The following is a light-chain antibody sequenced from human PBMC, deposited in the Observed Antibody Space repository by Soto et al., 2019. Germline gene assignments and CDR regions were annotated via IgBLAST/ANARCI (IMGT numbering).Light chain of an antibody. CDR3: QQFSSYPLT. CDR2: DAS. V-gene: IGKV3-20*01. Sequence: EFVLTKSPGTLSLSPGERATLSCRASQTVRNNYLAWYQQKPGQAPRLLIYDASSRATGIPDRFSGGGSGTDFTLTISRLEPEDFAVYYCQQFSSYPLTIGGGTNVDSK. J-gene: IGKJ4*01. CDR1: QTVRNNY.